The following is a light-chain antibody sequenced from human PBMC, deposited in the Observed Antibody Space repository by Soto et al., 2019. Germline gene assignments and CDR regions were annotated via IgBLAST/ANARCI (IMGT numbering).Light chain of an antibody. CDR1: SSDVGGYNY. Sequence: QSVLTQPPSASGSPGQSVTISCAGTSSDVGGYNYVSWYQQHPGKAPKVMIFEVSKRPSGVPDRFSGSKSGNTASLTVSGLQAEDEADYYCTPYAGASTLVFGGGTKLTVL. CDR2: EVS. J-gene: IGLJ2*01. CDR3: TPYAGASTLV. V-gene: IGLV2-8*01.